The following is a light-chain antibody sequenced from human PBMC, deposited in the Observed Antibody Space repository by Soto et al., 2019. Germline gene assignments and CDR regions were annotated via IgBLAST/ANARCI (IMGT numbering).Light chain of an antibody. J-gene: IGLJ2*01. CDR2: DVS. CDR3: SSYTTISPHVV. Sequence: QSALTQPASVSGSPGQSITISCTGTSIEVGGYNYVSWYQQHPGKAPKLMIYDVSNRPSGVSNRFSGSKSGNTASLTISGLQAEDETDYYCSSYTTISPHVVFGGGTKLTVL. V-gene: IGLV2-14*01. CDR1: SIEVGGYNY.